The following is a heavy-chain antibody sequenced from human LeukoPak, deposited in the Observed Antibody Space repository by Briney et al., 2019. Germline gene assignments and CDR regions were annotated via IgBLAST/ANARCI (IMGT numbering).Heavy chain of an antibody. CDR1: GFTFSSYS. CDR3: ARSYSSSTRNNWFDP. D-gene: IGHD6-13*01. J-gene: IGHJ5*02. V-gene: IGHV3-48*01. CDR2: ISSSSSTI. Sequence: GGSLRLSCAASGFTFSSYSMTWVRQAPGKGLEWVSYISSSSSTIYYADSVKGRFTISRDNANNSLYLQMNSLRAEDTAVYYCARSYSSSTRNNWFDPWGQGTLVTVSS.